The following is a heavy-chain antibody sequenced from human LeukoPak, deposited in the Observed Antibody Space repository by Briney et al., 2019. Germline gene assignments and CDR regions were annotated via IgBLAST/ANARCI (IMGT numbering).Heavy chain of an antibody. J-gene: IGHJ3*02. CDR2: ISYDGSNK. D-gene: IGHD1-26*01. CDR1: GFTFSSYA. V-gene: IGHV3-30*04. Sequence: GGSLRLSCAASGFTFSSYAMHWVRQAPGKGLEWVAVISYDGSNKYYADPVKGRFTISRDNSKNTLYLQMNSLRAEDTAVYYCARDYRAYSVAFDTWGQGTMVTVSS. CDR3: ARDYRAYSVAFDT.